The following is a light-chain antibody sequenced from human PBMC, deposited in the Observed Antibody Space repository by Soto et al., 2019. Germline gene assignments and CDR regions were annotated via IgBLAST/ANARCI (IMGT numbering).Light chain of an antibody. V-gene: IGKV1-5*01. CDR2: DVS. Sequence: DIQMTQSPSTLSASVGDTVTITCRASQSTSSWLAWYQQKPGKAPKVLIYDVSSLESGVPSRFSGSGSGTEFTLTISSLQPDDFATYYCQQYNSYSWTFGQGTKVDIK. J-gene: IGKJ1*01. CDR3: QQYNSYSWT. CDR1: QSTSSW.